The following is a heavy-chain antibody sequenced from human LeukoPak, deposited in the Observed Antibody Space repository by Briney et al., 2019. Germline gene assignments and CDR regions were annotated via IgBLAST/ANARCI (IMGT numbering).Heavy chain of an antibody. J-gene: IGHJ4*02. Sequence: APVEVSDKASGYSFKDYYIHWVRQAPGQGPEWMGRINPNTGGTIYAQKFLGRVTMTGDTSITTAYMELTSLTSGDTAVYYCTRVSIAWANLYFDYWGQGNLVTVSS. CDR2: INPNTGGT. CDR3: TRVSIAWANLYFDY. D-gene: IGHD1-14*01. V-gene: IGHV1-2*02. CDR1: GYSFKDYY.